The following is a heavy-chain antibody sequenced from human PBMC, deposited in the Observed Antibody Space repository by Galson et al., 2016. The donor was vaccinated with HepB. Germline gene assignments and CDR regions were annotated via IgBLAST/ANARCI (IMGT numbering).Heavy chain of an antibody. J-gene: IGHJ4*02. CDR1: GFTFSSYA. CDR2: ISGSGGTT. CDR3: AKHQSRMTVAGIYFDY. Sequence: SLRLSCAASGFTFSSYAMSWVRQAPGKGLEWVSGISGSGGTTYYADSVKGRFTISRDNSKNTLYLQMNTLRAEDTAVYYCAKHQSRMTVAGIYFDYWGQGTLVTVSS. V-gene: IGHV3-23*01. D-gene: IGHD6-19*01.